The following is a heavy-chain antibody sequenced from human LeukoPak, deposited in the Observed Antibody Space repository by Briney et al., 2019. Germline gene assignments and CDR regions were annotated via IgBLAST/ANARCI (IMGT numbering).Heavy chain of an antibody. D-gene: IGHD3-10*01. CDR1: GGSFSGYY. CDR2: INHSGST. Sequence: PSETLSLTCAVYGGSFSGYYWSWIRQPPGKGLEWIGEINHSGSTNYNPSLKSRVTISVDTSKNQFSLKLSSVTAADTAVYYCARGRAVLRAFDYWGQGTLVTVPS. J-gene: IGHJ4*02. V-gene: IGHV4-34*01. CDR3: ARGRAVLRAFDY.